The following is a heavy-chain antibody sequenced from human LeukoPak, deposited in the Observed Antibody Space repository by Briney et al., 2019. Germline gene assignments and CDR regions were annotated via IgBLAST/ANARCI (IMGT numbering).Heavy chain of an antibody. CDR1: GGSFSGYY. CDR3: ARGPVAAAGYFDS. J-gene: IGHJ4*02. D-gene: IGHD6-13*01. Sequence: PSETLSLTCAVYGGSFSGYYWSWIRQPPGEGLEWIGEINHSGSTNYNPSRKSRVTISVDTSKNQFSLKLSSVTAADTAVYYCARGPVAAAGYFDSWGQGTLVTVSS. V-gene: IGHV4-34*01. CDR2: INHSGST.